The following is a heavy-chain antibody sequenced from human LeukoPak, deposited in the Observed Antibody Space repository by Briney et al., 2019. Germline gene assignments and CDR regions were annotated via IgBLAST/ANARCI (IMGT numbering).Heavy chain of an antibody. CDR3: ARVQMATINGGGAFDI. CDR1: GGSISSYY. V-gene: IGHV4-59*01. CDR2: IYYSGST. J-gene: IGHJ3*02. Sequence: PSETLSLTCTVSGGSISSYYWSWIRQPPGKGLEWIGYIYYSGSTNYNPSLKSRVTISVDTSKNQFSLKLSSVTAADTAVYYCARVQMATINGGGAFDIWGQGTMVTVSS. D-gene: IGHD5-24*01.